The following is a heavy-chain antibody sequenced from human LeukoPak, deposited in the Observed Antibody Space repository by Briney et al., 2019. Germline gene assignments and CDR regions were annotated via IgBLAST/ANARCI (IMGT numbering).Heavy chain of an antibody. CDR2: IYYSGST. J-gene: IGHJ5*02. CDR3: ARVFPSAMVRGVDVGWFDP. D-gene: IGHD3-10*01. V-gene: IGHV4-59*01. CDR1: GFTFSSYA. Sequence: GSLRLSCAASGFTFSSYAMSWVRQPPGKGLEWIGSIYYSGSTNYNPSLKSRVTISVDTSKNQFSLKLSSVTAADTAVYYCARVFPSAMVRGVDVGWFDPWGQGTLVTVSS.